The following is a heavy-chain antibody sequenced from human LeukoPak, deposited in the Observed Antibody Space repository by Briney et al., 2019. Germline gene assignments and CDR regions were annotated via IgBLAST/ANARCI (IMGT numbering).Heavy chain of an antibody. CDR1: GGSISSGDYY. J-gene: IGHJ4*02. Sequence: SETLSLTCTVSGGSISSGDYYWSWIRQPPGKGLEWIGYIYYSGSTYYNPSLQSRVTISVDTSKNQFSLRLSSVTAADAAVYYCARHLNYGDYVREEIDYWGQGTLVTVSS. CDR2: IYYSGST. V-gene: IGHV4-30-4*01. D-gene: IGHD4-17*01. CDR3: ARHLNYGDYVREEIDY.